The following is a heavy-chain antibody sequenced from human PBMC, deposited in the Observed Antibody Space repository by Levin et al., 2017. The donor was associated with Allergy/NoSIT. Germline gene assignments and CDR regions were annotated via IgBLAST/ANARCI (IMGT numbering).Heavy chain of an antibody. J-gene: IGHJ4*02. V-gene: IGHV4-4*07. CDR1: GESITSFS. CDR3: ARDSQIIGFDY. CDR2: IHSSGST. Sequence: KPSETLSLTCSVSGESITSFSWSWIRQPAGKGLEWIGRIHSSGSTKNNSSLKSRVTVSRDTSKNQFSLKLTSVTAADTAVYYCARDSQIIGFDYWGQGRLVTVSS.